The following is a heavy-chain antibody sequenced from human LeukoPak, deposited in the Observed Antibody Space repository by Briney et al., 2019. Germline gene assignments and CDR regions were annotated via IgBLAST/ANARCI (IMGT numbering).Heavy chain of an antibody. J-gene: IGHJ3*02. V-gene: IGHV3-30-3*01. D-gene: IGHD1-26*01. CDR3: ARRRIVGSIDDAFDI. CDR1: GFTFSSSA. Sequence: GGSLRLSCAASGFTFSSSAMSWVRQAPGKGLEWAAVISSDGNTQYYADSVEGRFTISRDNSNNTLYLQMNSLRADDTAIYYCARRRIVGSIDDAFDIWGQGTMVTLSS. CDR2: ISSDGNTQ.